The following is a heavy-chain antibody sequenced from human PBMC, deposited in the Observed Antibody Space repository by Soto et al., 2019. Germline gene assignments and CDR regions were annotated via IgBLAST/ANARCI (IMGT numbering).Heavy chain of an antibody. V-gene: IGHV3-15*01. D-gene: IGHD2-2*01. J-gene: IGHJ6*02. CDR2: IKSKTDGGTT. CDR1: GFTFSNAW. Sequence: PGGSLRLSCAASGFTFSNAWMSWVRQAPGKGLEWVGRIKSKTDGGTTDYAAPVKGRFTISRDDSKNTLYLQMNSLKTEDTAVYYCTTGCSSTSCYGPYYYCGMDVWGQGTTVTVS. CDR3: TTGCSSTSCYGPYYYCGMDV.